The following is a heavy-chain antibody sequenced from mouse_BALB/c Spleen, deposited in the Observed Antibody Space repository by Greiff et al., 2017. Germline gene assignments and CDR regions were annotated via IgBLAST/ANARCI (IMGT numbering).Heavy chain of an antibody. CDR3: ARGPKYYFDY. V-gene: IGHV5-9-4*01. J-gene: IGHJ2*01. Sequence: EVQRVESGGGLVKPGGSLKLSCAASGFTFSSYAMSWVRQSPEKRLEWVAEISSGGSYTYYPDTVTGRFTISRDNAKNTLYLEMSSLRSEDTAMYYCARGPKYYFDYWGQGTTLTVSS. CDR2: ISSGGSYT. CDR1: GFTFSSYA.